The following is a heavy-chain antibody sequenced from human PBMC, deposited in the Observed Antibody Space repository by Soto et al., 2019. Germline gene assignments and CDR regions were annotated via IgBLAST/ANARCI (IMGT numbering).Heavy chain of an antibody. CDR3: ARGHARDYDILTGYSPLVYYFDY. J-gene: IGHJ4*02. D-gene: IGHD3-9*01. Sequence: QVQLQQWGAGLLKPSETLSLTCAVYGGSFSGYYWSWIRQPPGKGLEWIGEINHSGSTNYNPSLKSRVTISVDTSKNQFSLKLSSVPAADTAVYYCARGHARDYDILTGYSPLVYYFDYWGQGTLVTVSS. CDR2: INHSGST. CDR1: GGSFSGYY. V-gene: IGHV4-34*01.